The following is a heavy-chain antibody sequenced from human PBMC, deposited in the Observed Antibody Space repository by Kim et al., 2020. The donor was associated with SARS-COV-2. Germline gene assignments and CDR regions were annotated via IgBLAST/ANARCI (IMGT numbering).Heavy chain of an antibody. D-gene: IGHD2-15*01. Sequence: GESLKISCKGSGYSFTSYWIGWVRQMPGKGLEWMGIIYPGDSDTRYSPSFQGQVTILADKSISTAYLQWSSLKASDTAMYYCARYKRSDCSGGSCYSKPGAAYYYCGMDVWDQGTTVTVSS. CDR1: GYSFTSYW. J-gene: IGHJ6*02. CDR2: IYPGDSDT. V-gene: IGHV5-51*01. CDR3: ARYKRSDCSGGSCYSKPGAAYYYCGMDV.